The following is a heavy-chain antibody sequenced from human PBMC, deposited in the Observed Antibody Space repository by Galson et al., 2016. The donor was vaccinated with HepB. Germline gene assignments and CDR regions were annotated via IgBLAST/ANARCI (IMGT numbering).Heavy chain of an antibody. CDR3: AWLHRGVFGVVTPLDY. D-gene: IGHD3-3*01. CDR1: GFTFTTYS. V-gene: IGHV3-21*03. Sequence: SLRLSCAASGFTFTTYSMNWVRQAPGKGLEWVSSIRSSSAYKYYADSVRGRFTISRDNAKSSLDLQMNSLRGEDTAVYYCAWLHRGVFGVVTPLDYWGQGTLVTVSS. CDR2: IRSSSAYK. J-gene: IGHJ4*02.